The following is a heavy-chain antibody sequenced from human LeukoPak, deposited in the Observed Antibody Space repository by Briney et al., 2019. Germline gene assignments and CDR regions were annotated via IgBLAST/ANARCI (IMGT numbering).Heavy chain of an antibody. V-gene: IGHV1-3*01. J-gene: IGHJ4*02. CDR3: ARAIWTSTVTTYYLDY. D-gene: IGHD4-17*01. Sequence: GASVTVSCKASGYSFTNYAIHWVRQAPGQRLEWMGWINAGNGKTKYSQKFQGRVTITRGTSATTAYMELSSLRSEDTAVYYCARAIWTSTVTTYYLDYWGQGTLVTVSS. CDR2: INAGNGKT. CDR1: GYSFTNYA.